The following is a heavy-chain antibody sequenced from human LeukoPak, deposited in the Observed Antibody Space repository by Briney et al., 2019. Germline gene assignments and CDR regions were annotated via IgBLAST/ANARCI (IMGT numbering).Heavy chain of an antibody. V-gene: IGHV3-64D*06. J-gene: IGHJ6*02. Sequence: GGSLRLSCSASGFTFRNYAMHWVRQAPGKGLEYVSAISSNGGSIYYADSVKGRFTISRDNSKNTLYPQMSSLRAEDTAVYYCRGAGELSSGIYYFYYGMDVWGQGTTVTVSS. CDR3: RGAGELSSGIYYFYYGMDV. CDR1: GFTFRNYA. D-gene: IGHD3-10*01. CDR2: ISSNGGSI.